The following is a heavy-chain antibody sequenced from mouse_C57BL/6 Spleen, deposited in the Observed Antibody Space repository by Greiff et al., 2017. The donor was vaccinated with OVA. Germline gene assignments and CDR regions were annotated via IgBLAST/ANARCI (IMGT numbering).Heavy chain of an antibody. D-gene: IGHD4-1*01. CDR3: ARAELGSLDY. CDR2: ISDGGSYT. CDR1: GFTFSSYA. V-gene: IGHV5-4*01. J-gene: IGHJ2*01. Sequence: EVQLVESGGGLVKPGGSLKLSCAASGFTFSSYAMSWVRPTPEKRLEWVATISDGGSYTYYPDNVKGRFTISRDNAKNNLYLQISHLKSEDTAMYYCARAELGSLDYWGQGTTLTVSS.